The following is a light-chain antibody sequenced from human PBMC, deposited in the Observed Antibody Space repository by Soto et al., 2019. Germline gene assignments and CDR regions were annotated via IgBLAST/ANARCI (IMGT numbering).Light chain of an antibody. CDR3: HQRSSWLVT. V-gene: IGKV3-11*01. CDR2: DAS. CDR1: QSVSSY. J-gene: IGKJ5*01. Sequence: EIVWTQSPATLSLSPGERATLSCRASQSVSSYLAWYQQKPGQAPRLLIYDASNRATGIPARFSGSGSGTDFTLTISSLEPEDFAVYYCHQRSSWLVTVGQGTRLEIK.